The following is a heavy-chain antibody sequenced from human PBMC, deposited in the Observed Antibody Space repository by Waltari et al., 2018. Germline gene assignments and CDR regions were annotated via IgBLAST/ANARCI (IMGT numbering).Heavy chain of an antibody. CDR1: GGSISSGSYY. CDR3: ATASIVADYYYYGMDV. D-gene: IGHD2-15*01. J-gene: IGHJ6*02. CDR2: IYTSGST. Sequence: QVQLQESGPGLVKPSQTLSLTCTVSGGSISSGSYYWSWIRQSAGKGLEWIGRIYTSGSTNYNPSLKSRVTISVDTSKNQFSLKLSSVTAADTAVYYCATASIVADYYYYGMDVWGQGTTVTVSS. V-gene: IGHV4-61*02.